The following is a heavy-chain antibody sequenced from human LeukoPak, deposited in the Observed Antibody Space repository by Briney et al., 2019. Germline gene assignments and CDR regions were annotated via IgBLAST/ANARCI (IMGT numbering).Heavy chain of an antibody. J-gene: IGHJ4*02. Sequence: GASVKVSCKASGYTFTSYDINWVRQATGQGLGWMGWMNPNSGNTGYAQKFQGRVTMTRNTSISTAYMELSSLRSEDTAVYYCARGDYLHYYDSSGYPPFNYWGQGTLVTVSS. V-gene: IGHV1-8*01. CDR3: ARGDYLHYYDSSGYPPFNY. CDR2: MNPNSGNT. CDR1: GYTFTSYD. D-gene: IGHD3-22*01.